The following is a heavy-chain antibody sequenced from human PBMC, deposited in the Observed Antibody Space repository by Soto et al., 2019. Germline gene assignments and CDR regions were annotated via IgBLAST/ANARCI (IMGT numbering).Heavy chain of an antibody. V-gene: IGHV3-23*01. CDR3: ATLHNLWFGELYYMDV. CDR1: GFTFSSYA. J-gene: IGHJ6*03. D-gene: IGHD3-10*01. CDR2: ISGSGGST. Sequence: GGSLRLSCAASGFTFSSYAMSWVRQAPGKGLEWVSAISGSGGSTYYADSVKGRFTISRDNSKNTLYLQMNSLRAEDTAVYYCATLHNLWFGELYYMDVLGKGTTVTVSS.